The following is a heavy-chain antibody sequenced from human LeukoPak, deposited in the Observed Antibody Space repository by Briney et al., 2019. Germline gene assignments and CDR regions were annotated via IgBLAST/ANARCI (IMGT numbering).Heavy chain of an antibody. J-gene: IGHJ4*02. V-gene: IGHV4-34*01. CDR1: GGSFSGYY. CDR3: ARGRKWYGDYAY. D-gene: IGHD4-17*01. Sequence: SETLSLTCAVYGGSFSGYYWSWIRQPPGKGLEWIGEINHSGSTNCNPSLKSRVTISVDTSKNQFSLKLSSVTAADTAVYYCARGRKWYGDYAYWGQGTLVTVSS. CDR2: INHSGST.